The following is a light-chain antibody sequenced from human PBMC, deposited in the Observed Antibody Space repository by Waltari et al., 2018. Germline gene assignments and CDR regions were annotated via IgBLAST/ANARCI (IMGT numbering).Light chain of an antibody. Sequence: TRMTQSPSLVSASTADKITITCRSRQDIGRALVWYQQTPGRAPKSLISSASTLRGGVPSRFRGSGSGTDCALTITNLQPEDFATYFCQQYQTYPLTFGPGTMVDFK. CDR1: QDIGRA. V-gene: IGKV1D-16*02. J-gene: IGKJ3*01. CDR2: SAS. CDR3: QQYQTYPLT.